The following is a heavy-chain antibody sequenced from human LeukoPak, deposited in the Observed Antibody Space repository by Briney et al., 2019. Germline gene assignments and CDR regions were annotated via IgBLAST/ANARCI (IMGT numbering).Heavy chain of an antibody. CDR1: GGSFSGYY. Sequence: WETLSLTCAVYGGSFSGYYWSWIRQPPGKGLEWVGEINHSGSTNYNPSLKSRVTISVDTSKNQFSLKLSSVTAADTAEYYCARARYSSGWFPLGYWGQGTLVTVSS. V-gene: IGHV4-34*01. CDR3: ARARYSSGWFPLGY. J-gene: IGHJ4*02. CDR2: INHSGST. D-gene: IGHD6-19*01.